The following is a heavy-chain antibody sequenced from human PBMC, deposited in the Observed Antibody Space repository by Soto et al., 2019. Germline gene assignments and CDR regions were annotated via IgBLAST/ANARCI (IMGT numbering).Heavy chain of an antibody. CDR3: ARERRMGLVISDY. CDR1: GGSISSSSYY. Sequence: QLQLQESGPGLVKPSETLSLTCTVSGGSISSSSYYWGWIRQPPGKGLEWIGSIYYSGSTYYNPSLMSPVPISVDTSKNQFCHTLSSVTAADTAVYYCARERRMGLVISDYWRQGTLVTVSS. CDR2: IYYSGST. J-gene: IGHJ4*02. V-gene: IGHV4-39*02. D-gene: IGHD3-9*01.